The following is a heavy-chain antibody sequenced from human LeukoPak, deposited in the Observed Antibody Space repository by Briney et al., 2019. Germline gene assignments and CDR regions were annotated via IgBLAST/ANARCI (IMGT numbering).Heavy chain of an antibody. CDR1: GFTFSSYG. V-gene: IGHV3-30*02. J-gene: IGHJ4*02. CDR3: ARDGSGSYPAYFDY. D-gene: IGHD3-10*01. CDR2: IRYDGSNK. Sequence: GGSLRLSCAASGFTFSSYGMHWVRQAPGKGLEWVAFIRYDGSNKYYADSVKGRFTISRDNSKNTLYLQMNSLRAEDTAVYYCARDGSGSYPAYFDYWGQGTLVTVSS.